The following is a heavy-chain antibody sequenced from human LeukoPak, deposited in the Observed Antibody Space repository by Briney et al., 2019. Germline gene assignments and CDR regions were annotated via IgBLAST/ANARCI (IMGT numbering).Heavy chain of an antibody. Sequence: GGSLRLSCAASGFTFSSYSMNWVRQAPGKGLEWVSSISSSSSYIYYADSVKGRFTISRDNAKNSLYLQMNSLRAEDTALYYCAEDMDIVVVVAATTGFDYWGQGTLVTVSS. CDR2: ISSSSSYI. CDR1: GFTFSSYS. V-gene: IGHV3-21*04. CDR3: AEDMDIVVVVAATTGFDY. J-gene: IGHJ4*02. D-gene: IGHD2-15*01.